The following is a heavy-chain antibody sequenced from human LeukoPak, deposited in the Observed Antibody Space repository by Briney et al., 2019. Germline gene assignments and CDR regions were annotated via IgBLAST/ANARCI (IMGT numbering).Heavy chain of an antibody. D-gene: IGHD5-18*01. J-gene: IGHJ4*02. CDR1: GYTFTGYY. Sequence: ASVKVSCKASGYTFTGYYMHWVRQAPGQGLEWMGRINPNSGGTNYAQKFQGRVTMTRDTSISTAYMELSRLRSDDTAVYYCARDSDTAMVTPSGYECRWGQGTLVTVSS. CDR2: INPNSGGT. V-gene: IGHV1-2*06. CDR3: ARDSDTAMVTPSGYECR.